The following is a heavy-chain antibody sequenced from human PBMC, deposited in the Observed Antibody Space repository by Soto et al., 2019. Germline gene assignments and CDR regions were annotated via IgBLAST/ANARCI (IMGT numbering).Heavy chain of an antibody. Sequence: EVQLMETGGGLIQPGGSLTLSCAASGFTVRNNYMSWVRQAPGKGLEWVSVIYSGGTTYYADSVKGRFTISRDNSKNTLYLQMNRLRTEDTAVYYCARDGVRGIIRWGQGTLVSVSS. J-gene: IGHJ4*02. CDR1: GFTVRNNY. V-gene: IGHV3-53*02. CDR2: IYSGGTT. CDR3: ARDGVRGIIR. D-gene: IGHD3-10*01.